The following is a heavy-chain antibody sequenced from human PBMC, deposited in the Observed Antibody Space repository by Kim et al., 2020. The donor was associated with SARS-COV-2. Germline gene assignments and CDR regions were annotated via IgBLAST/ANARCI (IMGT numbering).Heavy chain of an antibody. CDR1: GFTFTSSA. Sequence: SVKVSCKASGFTFTSSAMQWVRQARGQRLEWIGWIVVGSGNTNYAQKFQERVTITRDMSTSTAYMELSSLRSEDTAVYYCAAVTTTVNDPPYYYYYGMDVWGQGTTVTVSS. J-gene: IGHJ6*02. V-gene: IGHV1-58*02. D-gene: IGHD4-4*01. CDR3: AAVTTTVNDPPYYYYYGMDV. CDR2: IVVGSGNT.